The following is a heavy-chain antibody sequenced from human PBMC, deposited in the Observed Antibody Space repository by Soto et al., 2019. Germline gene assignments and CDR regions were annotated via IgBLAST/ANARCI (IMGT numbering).Heavy chain of an antibody. CDR1: GGSFSIYY. CDR2: VNHRGST. V-gene: IGHV4-34*01. D-gene: IGHD3-22*01. Sequence: QVQLQQWGAGLLKPSETLSLTCVVNGGSFSIYYWSWIRQAPGKGLEWIGEVNHRGSTNYNPSLKSRVTISVDTSKNQFSLKLNSVTDADRAVYYCAGRNGYYSGVDYWGQGTLVTVSS. CDR3: AGRNGYYSGVDY. J-gene: IGHJ4*02.